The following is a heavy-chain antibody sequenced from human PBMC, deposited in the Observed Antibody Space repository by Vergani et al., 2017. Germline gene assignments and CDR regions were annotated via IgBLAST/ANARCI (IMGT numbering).Heavy chain of an antibody. D-gene: IGHD4-17*01. CDR2: SYYSGST. CDR3: AREETDYGDYVYFDY. CDR1: GGSISSSSYY. V-gene: IGHV4-39*07. J-gene: IGHJ4*02. Sequence: QLQLQESGPGLVKPSETLSLTCTVSGGSISSSSYYWGWIRQPPGKGLEWIGSSYYSGSTYYNPSLKSRVTISVDTSKNQFSLKLRSVTAADTAVYYWAREETDYGDYVYFDYWGQGTLVTVSS.